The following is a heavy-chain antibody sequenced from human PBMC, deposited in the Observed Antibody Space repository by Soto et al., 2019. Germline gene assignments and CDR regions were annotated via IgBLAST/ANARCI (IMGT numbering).Heavy chain of an antibody. CDR2: ISGSGGST. CDR1: GFTFSSYA. Sequence: GGSLRLSCAASGFTFSSYAMSWFRQAPGKGLEWVSAISGSGGSTYYADSVKGRFTISRDNSKNTLCLQMSSLRAEDTAVYYCAKGGSSWKREYYFDYWGQGTLVTVSS. V-gene: IGHV3-23*01. CDR3: AKGGSSWKREYYFDY. J-gene: IGHJ4*02. D-gene: IGHD6-13*01.